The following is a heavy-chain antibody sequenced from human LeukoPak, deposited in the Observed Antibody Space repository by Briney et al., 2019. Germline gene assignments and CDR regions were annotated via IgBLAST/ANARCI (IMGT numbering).Heavy chain of an antibody. V-gene: IGHV3-30*15. D-gene: IGHD3-10*01. CDR2: ISKDGFNQ. CDR3: AREAYYGSGRSRQPSPV. J-gene: IGHJ4*02. CDR1: GFTFSSYA. Sequence: HPGTSLRLSCAASGFTFSSYAMYWVRQAPAKGLEWVSLISKDGFNQDHADSVKGRFTISRDNSRDTLYLQMSSLRPEDTAVYYCAREAYYGSGRSRQPSPVWGQGTLVIVSS.